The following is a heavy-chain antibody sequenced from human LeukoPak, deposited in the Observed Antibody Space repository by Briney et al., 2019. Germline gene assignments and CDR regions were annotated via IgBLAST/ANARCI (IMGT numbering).Heavy chain of an antibody. V-gene: IGHV3-7*01. Sequence: PGGSLRLSCAASGFTFSSYWMSWVRQAPGKGLEWVANIKQDGSEKYYVDSVKGRFTISRDNAKNSLYLQMNSLRAEDTAVYYCARGDGYNSPSFDYWGQGTLVTVSS. D-gene: IGHD5-24*01. CDR2: IKQDGSEK. CDR3: ARGDGYNSPSFDY. J-gene: IGHJ4*02. CDR1: GFTFSSYW.